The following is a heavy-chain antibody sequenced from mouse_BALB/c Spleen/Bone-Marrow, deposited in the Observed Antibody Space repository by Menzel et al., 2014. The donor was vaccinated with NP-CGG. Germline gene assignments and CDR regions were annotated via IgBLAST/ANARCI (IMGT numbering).Heavy chain of an antibody. D-gene: IGHD2-4*01. CDR2: INPSIGYA. Sequence: QVQLKDSGAELAKPGASVKMSRKASGHTFSTYWMHWVKQRPGQGLEWIGYINPSIGYADYVQKFKDKATLTADNSSSIVYMQLSSLTSEDSAIYYCAKITFTMDYWGQGTSVTVSS. V-gene: IGHV1-7*01. CDR3: AKITFTMDY. J-gene: IGHJ4*01. CDR1: GHTFSTYW.